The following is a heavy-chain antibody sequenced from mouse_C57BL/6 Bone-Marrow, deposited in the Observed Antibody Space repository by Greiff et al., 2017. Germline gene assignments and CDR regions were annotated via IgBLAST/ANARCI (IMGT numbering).Heavy chain of an antibody. V-gene: IGHV5-4*01. CDR2: ISDGGSYT. D-gene: IGHD2-5*01. CDR3: ARDYSNPAWFAY. Sequence: EVQRVESGGGLVKPGGSLKLSCAASGFTFSSYAMSWVRQTPEKRLEWVATISDGGSYTYYPDNVKGRFTISRDNAKNNLYLQMSHLKSEDTAMYYCARDYSNPAWFAYWGQGTLVTVSA. J-gene: IGHJ3*01. CDR1: GFTFSSYA.